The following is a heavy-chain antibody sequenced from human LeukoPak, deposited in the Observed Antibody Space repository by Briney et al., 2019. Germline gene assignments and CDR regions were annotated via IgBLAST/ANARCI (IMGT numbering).Heavy chain of an antibody. J-gene: IGHJ4*02. V-gene: IGHV3-21*01. CDR1: GFNSKKYS. CDR2: ISSSGSDI. Sequence: GGSLRLSCAPSGFNSKKYSLNWIRQAPGKGLEWVSSISSSGSDIYYAGSVKGQFSLSRDNVKNSFYLQLNRLRVEDTAVYFCETAYYYDESGLFWDRTFEYWGQGTLVTVSS. D-gene: IGHD3-22*01. CDR3: ETAYYYDESGLFWDRTFEY.